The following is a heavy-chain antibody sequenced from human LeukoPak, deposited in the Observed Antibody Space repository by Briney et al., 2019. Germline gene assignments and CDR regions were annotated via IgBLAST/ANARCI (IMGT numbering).Heavy chain of an antibody. CDR2: IYPGNSDT. D-gene: IGHD2-2*01. CDR3: ARHVSPAAYTDAFDI. J-gene: IGHJ3*02. CDR1: GYSFTSHW. V-gene: IGHV5-51*01. Sequence: GESLKISCKGSGYSFTSHWIGWVRQMPGKGLEWMGIIYPGNSDTRYSPSFQGQVTISADKSISTAYLQWSSLKASDTAMYYCARHVSPAAYTDAFDIWGQGTMVTVSS.